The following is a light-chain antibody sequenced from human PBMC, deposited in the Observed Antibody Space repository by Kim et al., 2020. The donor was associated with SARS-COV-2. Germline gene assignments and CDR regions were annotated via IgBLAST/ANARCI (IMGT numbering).Light chain of an antibody. CDR3: QKYNAAPWT. CDR1: QGISNS. J-gene: IGKJ1*01. CDR2: SAS. V-gene: IGKV1-27*01. Sequence: ASVGDRVTITFRASQGISNSLAWYQQKPGKVPKVLIYSASALQSGVPSRFSGSGSGTDFTLTISSLQPEDVATYYCQKYNAAPWTFGQGTKVEIK.